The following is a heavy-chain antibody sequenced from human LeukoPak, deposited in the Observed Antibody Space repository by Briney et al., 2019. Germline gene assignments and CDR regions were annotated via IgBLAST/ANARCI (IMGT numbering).Heavy chain of an antibody. CDR1: GFTFNSYE. D-gene: IGHD3-22*01. V-gene: IGHV3-33*08. J-gene: IGHJ3*02. CDR3: ARNTYYYDSSGYYRVDAFDI. Sequence: PGGSLRLSCAASGFTFNSYEMHWVRQAPGKGLGWVAVIWYDGSNKYYADSVKGRFTISRDNSKNTLYLQMNSLRAEDTAVYYCARNTYYYDSSGYYRVDAFDIWGQGTMVTVSS. CDR2: IWYDGSNK.